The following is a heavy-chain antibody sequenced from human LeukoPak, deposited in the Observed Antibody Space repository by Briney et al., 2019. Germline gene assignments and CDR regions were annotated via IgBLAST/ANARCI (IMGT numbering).Heavy chain of an antibody. CDR2: ISGSGGST. CDR3: PNDERGYDPYYYSYSLDV. V-gene: IGHV3-23*01. Sequence: GGSLRLSCAASGFTFSSYAMSWVRQAPGKGLEWVSAISGSGGSTYYADSVKGRFTISRDNSKNTLYLQMNSLRAEDTAVYYCPNDERGYDPYYYSYSLDVWGKGTTVTVSS. D-gene: IGHD5-12*01. J-gene: IGHJ6*03. CDR1: GFTFSSYA.